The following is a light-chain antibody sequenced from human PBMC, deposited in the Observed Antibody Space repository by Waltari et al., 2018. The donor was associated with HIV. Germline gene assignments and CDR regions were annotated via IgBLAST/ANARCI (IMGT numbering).Light chain of an antibody. J-gene: IGKJ1*01. CDR2: GTS. V-gene: IGKV1-NL1*01. CDR3: QQYYSTPWT. Sequence: DIQMTQSPSSLSASVGDRVTITCRASQGLSKSLDWYQQKPGRAPKVLLHGTSSLGSGVPSRFSGSGSGTDYTLTISSLQPEDFATYYCQQYYSTPWTFGQGTKVEIK. CDR1: QGLSKS.